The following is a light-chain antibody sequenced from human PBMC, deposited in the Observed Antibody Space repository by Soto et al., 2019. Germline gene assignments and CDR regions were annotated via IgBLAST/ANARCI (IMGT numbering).Light chain of an antibody. CDR3: QTWGPGIPWV. J-gene: IGLJ3*02. CDR1: SGHSSYA. CDR2: LNSDGSH. V-gene: IGLV4-69*01. Sequence: QPVLTQSPSASASLGASVKLTCTLSSGHSSYAIAWHQQQPEKGPRYLMKLNSDGSHSKGDGIPDRFSGSSSGAERYLTISRLQSEDEADYYCQTWGPGIPWVFGGGTKVTVL.